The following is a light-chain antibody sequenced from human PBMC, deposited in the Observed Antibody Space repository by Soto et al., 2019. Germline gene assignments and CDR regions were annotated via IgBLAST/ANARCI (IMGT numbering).Light chain of an antibody. Sequence: QSALTQPASVSGSPGQSITISCTGTSSDVGGYNYVSWYQQHPGKAPKLMIYEVSNRPSGVSNRFSGSKSGNTASLTISGLKAEDEADYSCSSYTGSSTLGLFGGGTKLTVL. CDR3: SSYTGSSTLGL. CDR2: EVS. J-gene: IGLJ2*01. CDR1: SSDVGGYNY. V-gene: IGLV2-14*01.